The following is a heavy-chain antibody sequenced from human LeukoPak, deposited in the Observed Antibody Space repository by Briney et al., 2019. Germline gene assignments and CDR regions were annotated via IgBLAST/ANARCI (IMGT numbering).Heavy chain of an antibody. CDR3: ARGEFGVVDY. CDR1: GYTFTSYD. Sequence: ASVKVSCKASGYTFTSYDISWVRQATGQGLEWMGWMNPNRGNSGFAQKFQGRVAMTRNTSISTAYMELSSLRSEDTAVYYCARGEFGVVDYWGQGTLVTVSS. D-gene: IGHD3-3*01. CDR2: MNPNRGNS. V-gene: IGHV1-8*01. J-gene: IGHJ4*02.